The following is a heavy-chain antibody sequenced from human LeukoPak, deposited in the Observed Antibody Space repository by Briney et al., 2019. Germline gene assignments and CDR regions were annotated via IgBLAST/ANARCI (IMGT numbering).Heavy chain of an antibody. J-gene: IGHJ4*02. CDR1: GYTFTGYY. Sequence: VASVKVSFKASGYTFTGYYMHWVRQAPGQGLEWMGWINPNSGGANYAQKFQGRVTMTRDKSISTAYMELSRLRSDDTAVYYCARGFGGGNCDYWGPGTLLTVSS. CDR3: ARGFGGGNCDY. V-gene: IGHV1-2*02. D-gene: IGHD2-15*01. CDR2: INPNSGGA.